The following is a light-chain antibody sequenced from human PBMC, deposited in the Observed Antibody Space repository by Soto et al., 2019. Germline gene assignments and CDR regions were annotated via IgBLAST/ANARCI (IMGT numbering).Light chain of an antibody. CDR2: DVS. CDR1: QSISSY. V-gene: IGKV3-11*01. J-gene: IGKJ1*01. Sequence: EIVLTQSPGTLSFSPGERATLSCRASQSISSYLAWYQQKPGQAPRLLMYDVSNRATGIPARFSGSGSGTDFTLTISSLGPEDLAVYYCQQRSNWPRTFGQGTKVDIK. CDR3: QQRSNWPRT.